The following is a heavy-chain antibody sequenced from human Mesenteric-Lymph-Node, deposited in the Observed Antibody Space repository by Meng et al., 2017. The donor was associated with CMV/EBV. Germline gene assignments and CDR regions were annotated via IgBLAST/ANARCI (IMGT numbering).Heavy chain of an antibody. V-gene: IGHV4-39*07. J-gene: IGHJ4*02. CDR2: IYYSGST. Sequence: GSLRLSCTVSGGSITSSSYYWGWIRQPPGKGLEWIGSIYYSGSTYYNPSLKSRVTISVDTSKNHFSLRLTSVTAADTAMYYCARARSPRFFDYWGRGTLVTVSS. CDR3: ARARSPRFFDY. CDR1: GGSITSSSYY.